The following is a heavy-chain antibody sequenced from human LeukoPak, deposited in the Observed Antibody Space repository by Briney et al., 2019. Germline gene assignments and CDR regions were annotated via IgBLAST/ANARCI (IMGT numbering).Heavy chain of an antibody. CDR3: ARRYRTDGYNYYFDY. CDR2: INPSGGST. V-gene: IGHV1-46*01. D-gene: IGHD5-24*01. Sequence: ASVKVPCKASGYTFTGYYMHWVRQAPGQGLEWMGIINPSGGSTSYAQKFQGRVTMTRDTSTSTVYMELSSLRSEDTAVYYCARRYRTDGYNYYFDYWGQGTLVTVSS. J-gene: IGHJ4*02. CDR1: GYTFTGYY.